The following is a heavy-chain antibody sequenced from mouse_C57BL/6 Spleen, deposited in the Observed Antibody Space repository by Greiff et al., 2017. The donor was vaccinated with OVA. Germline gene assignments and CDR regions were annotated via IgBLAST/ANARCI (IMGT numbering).Heavy chain of an antibody. D-gene: IGHD2-12*01. Sequence: EVQLQQSGPELVKPGASVKISCKASGYTFTDYYMNWVKQSHGKSLEWIGDINPKNGGTRYNQKFKGTATLTADKSAGTAFMELRSLTSEDSAGYYCARRRTIVTTGAIDYGGQGTSVTVSS. CDR1: GYTFTDYY. CDR2: INPKNGGT. J-gene: IGHJ4*01. V-gene: IGHV1-26*01. CDR3: ARRRTIVTTGAIDY.